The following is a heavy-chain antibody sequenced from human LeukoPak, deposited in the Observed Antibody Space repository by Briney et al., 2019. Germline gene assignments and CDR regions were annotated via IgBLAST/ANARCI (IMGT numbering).Heavy chain of an antibody. J-gene: IGHJ4*02. CDR2: IYSGGST. D-gene: IGHD3-10*01. Sequence: GGSLRLSCAASGFTVSSNYMSWVRQAPGKGLEWVSVIYSGGSTYYADSVKGRFTISRDNSKNTLYLQMNSLRAEDTAVYYCARAKPKNMVRGLIMRRESRYYFDYWGQGTLVTVSS. CDR3: ARAKPKNMVRGLIMRRESRYYFDY. V-gene: IGHV3-53*01. CDR1: GFTVSSNY.